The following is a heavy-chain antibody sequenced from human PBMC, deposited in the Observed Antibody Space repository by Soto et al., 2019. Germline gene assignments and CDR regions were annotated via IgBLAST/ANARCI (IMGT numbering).Heavy chain of an antibody. D-gene: IGHD3-10*01. Sequence: EVQLRQSGGGVVQPGGSLSLSCVASGFSFNNYAMTWVRQAPGKGLEWVSGISGSGDGTYYTDSVKDRFSVARDKSTSTVHLQMSSLRVEDTAVYYCAKDKGLRGSSYFGEWGQGALVIVSS. CDR3: AKDKGLRGSSYFGE. CDR1: GFSFNNYA. V-gene: IGHV3-23*01. J-gene: IGHJ4*02. CDR2: ISGSGDGT.